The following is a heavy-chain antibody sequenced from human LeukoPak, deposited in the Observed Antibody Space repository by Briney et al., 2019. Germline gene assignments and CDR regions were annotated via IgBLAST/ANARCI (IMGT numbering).Heavy chain of an antibody. CDR2: IRYDGSNK. CDR3: AKDGYYDFGYYYYSMDV. V-gene: IGHV3-30*02. Sequence: GGSLRLSCAASGFTFSSYGMHWVRQAPGKGLEWVAFIRYDGSNKYYADSVKGRFTISRDNSKNTLYLQMNSLRAEDTAVYYCAKDGYYDFGYYYYSMDVWGKGTTVTISS. J-gene: IGHJ6*03. CDR1: GFTFSSYG. D-gene: IGHD3/OR15-3a*01.